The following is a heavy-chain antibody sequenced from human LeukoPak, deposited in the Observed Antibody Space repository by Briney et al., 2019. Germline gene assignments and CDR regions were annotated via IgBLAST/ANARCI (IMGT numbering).Heavy chain of an antibody. J-gene: IGHJ4*02. CDR1: GYTFTSYD. V-gene: IGHV1-8*01. CDR2: MNPNSGNT. Sequence: ASVKVSCKASGYTFTSYDINWVRQATGQGLEWMGWMNPNSGNTGYAQKFQGRVTMTRNTSIGTAYMGLSSLRSEDTAVYYCARDQLLQDFDYWGQGTLVTVSS. D-gene: IGHD2-2*01. CDR3: ARDQLLQDFDY.